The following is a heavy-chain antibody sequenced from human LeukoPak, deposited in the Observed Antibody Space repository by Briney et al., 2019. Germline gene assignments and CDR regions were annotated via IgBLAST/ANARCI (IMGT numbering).Heavy chain of an antibody. V-gene: IGHV3-53*01. CDR2: IYSGGST. CDR1: GLTVNSKY. Sequence: PGGSLRLSCAASGLTVNSKYMSWVRQAPGKGLEWVSIIYSGGSTNYADSVKGRFTISRDNSKNTVYLQMNSLRAEDTAVYYCARDYYYYGMDVWGQGTTVTVSS. J-gene: IGHJ6*02. CDR3: ARDYYYYGMDV.